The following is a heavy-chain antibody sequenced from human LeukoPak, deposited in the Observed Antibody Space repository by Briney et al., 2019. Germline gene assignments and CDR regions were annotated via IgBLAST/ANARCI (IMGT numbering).Heavy chain of an antibody. CDR2: ISAYNGNT. CDR3: ARDLKGDYSDY. V-gene: IGHV1-18*01. Sequence: ASVKVSCKASGYSFPSYGISWVRQAPGQGLEWMGWISAYNGNTNYAQKLQGRVTMTTDTSTSTAYMELRSLRSDDTAVYYCARDLKGDYSDYWGQGTLVTVSS. J-gene: IGHJ4*02. CDR1: GYSFPSYG.